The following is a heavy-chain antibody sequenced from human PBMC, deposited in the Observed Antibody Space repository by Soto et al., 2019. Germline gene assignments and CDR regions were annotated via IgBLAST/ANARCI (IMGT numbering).Heavy chain of an antibody. D-gene: IGHD1-26*01. J-gene: IGHJ4*02. CDR3: ARDWIVGDTGYYFDY. CDR2: ISAYNGNT. V-gene: IGHV1-18*04. Sequence: GSGKVCFKSCGYPFTSYGISLVRQAPGQGLEWMGWISAYNGNTNYAQKLQGRVTMTTDTSTSTAYMELRSLRSDDTALYYCARDWIVGDTGYYFDYWGQGTMVTVSS. CDR1: GYPFTSYG.